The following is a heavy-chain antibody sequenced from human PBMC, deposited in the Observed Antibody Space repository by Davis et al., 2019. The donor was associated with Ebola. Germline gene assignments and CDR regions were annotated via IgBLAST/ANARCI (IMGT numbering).Heavy chain of an antibody. J-gene: IGHJ4*02. CDR2: ISYDGSNK. D-gene: IGHD1-26*01. Sequence: PGGSLRLSCAASGFTFSNYGMLWVRHAPGKGLEWVAVISYDGSNKYYADSVKGRFTISRDNSKNTLYLQMNSLRVEDTAVYYCAKVGGSYPDFDYWGQGTLVTVSS. V-gene: IGHV3-30*18. CDR3: AKVGGSYPDFDY. CDR1: GFTFSNYG.